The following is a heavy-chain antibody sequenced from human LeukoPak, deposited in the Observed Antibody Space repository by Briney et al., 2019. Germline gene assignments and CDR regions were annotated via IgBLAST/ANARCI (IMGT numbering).Heavy chain of an antibody. CDR3: ASVYHKTMVRGAHYYMDV. J-gene: IGHJ6*03. Sequence: ASVKVSCKASEYTFTGYYMHWVRQAPGQGLEWMGWINPNSGGTNYAQKFQGRVTMTRDTSISTAYMELSRLRSDDTAVYYCASVYHKTMVRGAHYYMDVWGKGTTVTVSS. V-gene: IGHV1-2*02. CDR2: INPNSGGT. CDR1: EYTFTGYY. D-gene: IGHD3-10*01.